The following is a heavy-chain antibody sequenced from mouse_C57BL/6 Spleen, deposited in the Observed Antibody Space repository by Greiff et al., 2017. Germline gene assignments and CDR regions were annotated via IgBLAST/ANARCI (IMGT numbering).Heavy chain of an antibody. V-gene: IGHV1-61*01. CDR1: GYTFTSYW. CDR2: IYPSDSET. CDR3: ARGLYYGTTGFAY. D-gene: IGHD2-1*01. Sequence: QVQLQQPGAELVRPGSSVKLSCKASGYTFTSYWMDWVKQRPGQGLEWIGNIYPSDSETHYNQKFKDKATLTVDKSSSTAYMQLSSLTAEDSAVYYCARGLYYGTTGFAYWGQGTLVTVSA. J-gene: IGHJ3*01.